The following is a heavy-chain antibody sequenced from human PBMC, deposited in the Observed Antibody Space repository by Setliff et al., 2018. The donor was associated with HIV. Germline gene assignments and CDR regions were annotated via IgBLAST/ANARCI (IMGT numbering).Heavy chain of an antibody. CDR3: AIDGAGGWLRPMPDY. J-gene: IGHJ4*02. V-gene: IGHV1-69*10. Sequence: VASVKVSCKASGGTFSSYGISWVRQAPGQGLEWMGGIIPIIGIPNYAQKFQGRVTMTEDTSIDTAYMELTRLRSEDTAVYYCAIDGAGGWLRPMPDYWGQGTLVTVSS. CDR1: GGTFSSYG. CDR2: IIPIIGIP. D-gene: IGHD5-12*01.